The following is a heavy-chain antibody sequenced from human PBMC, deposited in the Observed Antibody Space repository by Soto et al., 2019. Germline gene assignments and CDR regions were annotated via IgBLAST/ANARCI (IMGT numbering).Heavy chain of an antibody. Sequence: WGSLRVCCASSGLTFTMYSMAWPGRGPGKGLEWVSSISSTTNYIYYGDSMKGRFTISRGNAKNSLYLEMNSLRAEDTAVYYCARESEDLTSNFDYWGQGTLVTVSS. CDR2: ISSTTNYI. V-gene: IGHV3-21*06. J-gene: IGHJ4*02. CDR3: ARESEDLTSNFDY. CDR1: GLTFTMYS.